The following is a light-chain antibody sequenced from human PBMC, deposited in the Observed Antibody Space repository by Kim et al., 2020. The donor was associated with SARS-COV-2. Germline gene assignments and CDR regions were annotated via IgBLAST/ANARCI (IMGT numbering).Light chain of an antibody. V-gene: IGKV3-15*01. CDR3: QQYNNWPLT. Sequence: EVVMRQSPATLSVSPGQRATLSCRASQSVNSNLAWYQQKPGQAPRLLIYGASTRATAVPARFSGSGSRTEFTLTITSLQSEDFAVYYCQQYNNWPLTFGVGTKVDIK. CDR1: QSVNSN. J-gene: IGKJ4*01. CDR2: GAS.